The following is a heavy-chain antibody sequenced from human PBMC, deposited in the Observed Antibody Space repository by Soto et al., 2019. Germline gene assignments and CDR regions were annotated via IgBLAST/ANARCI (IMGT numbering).Heavy chain of an antibody. Sequence: PSETLSLTCAVSGGSIRSNNWWSWVRQPPGKGLEWIGEICHSGVTNYNPSLKSRVTISVDKSKNQFSLKLSSLTAADTAVYYCAGISAYHFDYWGQGTLVTVSS. D-gene: IGHD3-16*01. CDR2: ICHSGVT. V-gene: IGHV4-4*02. CDR1: GGSIRSNNW. J-gene: IGHJ4*02. CDR3: AGISAYHFDY.